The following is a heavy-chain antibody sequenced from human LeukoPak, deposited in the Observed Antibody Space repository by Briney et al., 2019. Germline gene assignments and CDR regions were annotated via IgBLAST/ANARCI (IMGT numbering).Heavy chain of an antibody. V-gene: IGHV3-30*04. CDR1: GFTFSSYA. CDR2: ISYDGSNK. J-gene: IGHJ2*01. CDR3: AREFRKSVGWYFHL. Sequence: GGSLRLSCAASGFTFSSYAMHWVRQAPGKGLEWVAVISYDGSNKYYADSVKRRFTISRDNAKNTLYLQMSSLRAEDTAVYYCAREFRKSVGWYFHLWGRGTLVTVSS.